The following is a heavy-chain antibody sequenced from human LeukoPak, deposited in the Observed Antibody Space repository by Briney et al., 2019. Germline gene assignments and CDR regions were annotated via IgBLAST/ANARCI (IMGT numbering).Heavy chain of an antibody. Sequence: GASGKVSCKASGYTFTSYGISWVRQDPGQGREWMGWISAYNGNTSYAQKLQGRVTMTTDTSTSTAYMELRSLRSDDTAVYYCARDRDDYPLDYWGQGTLVTVSS. V-gene: IGHV1-18*01. D-gene: IGHD5-24*01. CDR2: ISAYNGNT. CDR3: ARDRDDYPLDY. CDR1: GYTFTSYG. J-gene: IGHJ4*02.